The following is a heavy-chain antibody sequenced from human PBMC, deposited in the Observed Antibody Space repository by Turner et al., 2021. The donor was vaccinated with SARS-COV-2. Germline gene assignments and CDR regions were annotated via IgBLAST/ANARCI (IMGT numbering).Heavy chain of an antibody. CDR3: AKQLGLYSNPMYYFDY. Sequence: QVQLVVSGGDVVTPGGTLRLSCASCGFTFSSYGMHWVRQAPGKGLGWVAVISYDGNNKYYADSVKGRFTISRDNSKNTLYLQMNSLRAEDTAVYYCAKQLGLYSNPMYYFDYWGQGTLVTVSS. CDR1: GFTFSSYG. CDR2: ISYDGNNK. V-gene: IGHV3-30*18. D-gene: IGHD4-4*01. J-gene: IGHJ4*02.